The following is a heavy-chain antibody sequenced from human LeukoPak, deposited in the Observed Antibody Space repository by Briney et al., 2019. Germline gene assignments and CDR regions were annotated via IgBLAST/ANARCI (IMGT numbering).Heavy chain of an antibody. CDR1: GFTFSSYG. CDR2: IRYDGSNK. CDR3: TTRGGSFSTFDY. J-gene: IGHJ4*02. Sequence: GGSLRLSCAASGFTFSSYGMHWVRQAPGKGLEWVAFIRYDGSNKYYADSVKGRFTISRDNSKNTLYLQMNSLKTEDTAVYYCTTRGGSFSTFDYWGQGTLVTVSS. V-gene: IGHV3-30*02. D-gene: IGHD1-26*01.